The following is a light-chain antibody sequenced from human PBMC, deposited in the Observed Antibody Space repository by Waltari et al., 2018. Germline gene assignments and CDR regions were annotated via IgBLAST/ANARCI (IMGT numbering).Light chain of an antibody. CDR2: YDR. Sequence: SYVLNQPPSVSVAPGKTARISCGGTSLGTKTVHWYQQKPGQDPVLVIHYDRGRPSGLPVRFSGSTSWNTATLTIKWVEAGDEAEYFCQVWDFTQGVFGGGTKLTVL. V-gene: IGLV3-21*04. CDR1: SLGTKT. CDR3: QVWDFTQGV. J-gene: IGLJ3*02.